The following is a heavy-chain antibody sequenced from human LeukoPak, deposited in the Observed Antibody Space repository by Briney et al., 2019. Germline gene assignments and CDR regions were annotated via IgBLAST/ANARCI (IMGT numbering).Heavy chain of an antibody. V-gene: IGHV3-11*04. CDR1: GFTFSDYF. CDR3: ATSRVFDF. CDR2: INSDGNNI. Sequence: SGGSLRLSCVTSGFTFSDYFMNWIRQAPGKGPEWLSFINSDGNNIYYRDSVKGRFTISRDNAKKTLYLEMNNLRVDDTAIYYCATSRVFDFWGQGTLVAVSS. J-gene: IGHJ4*02.